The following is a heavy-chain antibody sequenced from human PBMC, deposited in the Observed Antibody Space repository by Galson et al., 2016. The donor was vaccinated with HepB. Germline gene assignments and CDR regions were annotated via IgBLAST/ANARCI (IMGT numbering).Heavy chain of an antibody. J-gene: IGHJ4*02. D-gene: IGHD4-23*01. CDR2: IAARSDGS. V-gene: IGHV3-23*01. CDR3: VRDNFADY. Sequence: SLRLSCAASGFTFSNYPMNWVRQAPGKGLQWVSTIAARSDGSYYEDSTRGRFTISRDNSKNTLSLQMNNLGVEDTALYFCVRDNFADYWGQGTLVTVSS. CDR1: GFTFSNYP.